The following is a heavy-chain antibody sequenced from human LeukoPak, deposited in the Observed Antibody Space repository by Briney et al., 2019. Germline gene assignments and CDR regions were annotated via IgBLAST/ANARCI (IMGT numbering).Heavy chain of an antibody. CDR3: ARGRDKTTSPAIDY. CDR1: GYTFTGYY. V-gene: IGHV1-2*02. J-gene: IGHJ4*02. CDR2: ISPKSGDT. Sequence: ASVKVSCKVSGYTFTGYYMHWVRQAPGQGHEWMGWISPKSGDTNYAQNFQGRVTMTRDTSISTAYMELSRLTSDDTAVYYCARGRDKTTSPAIDYWGQGTLVTVSS. D-gene: IGHD2-2*01.